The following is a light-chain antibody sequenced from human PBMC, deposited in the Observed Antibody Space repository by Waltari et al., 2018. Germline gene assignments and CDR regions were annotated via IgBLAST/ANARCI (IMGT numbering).Light chain of an antibody. CDR2: DSK. CDR1: SGSIAPNY. J-gene: IGLJ2*01. CDR3: QSYDGTIVV. V-gene: IGLV6-57*03. Sequence: NVMLTQPHSVSESPGKTVTISCTRSSGSIAPNYVQWYQQRPGSAPTTVIYDSKERPSEVPDRVSGSIDTSSNSASLTISGLKTEDEADYYCQSYDGTIVVFGGGTKLTVL.